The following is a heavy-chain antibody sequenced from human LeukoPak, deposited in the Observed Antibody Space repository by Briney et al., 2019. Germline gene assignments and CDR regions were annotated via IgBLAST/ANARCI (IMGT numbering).Heavy chain of an antibody. V-gene: IGHV3-23*01. CDR2: ISGSDGGT. J-gene: IGHJ4*02. CDR1: GFPFSTYA. Sequence: GGSLRLSCAASGFPFSTYAMSWVRQPPAKGLEWVSFISGSDGGTSYADSVKGRFTISRDNSQNTLYLQMNSLRAEDTAVYYCAKGATYDYVLLDWGQGTLVTVSS. CDR3: AKGATYDYVLLD. D-gene: IGHD3-16*01.